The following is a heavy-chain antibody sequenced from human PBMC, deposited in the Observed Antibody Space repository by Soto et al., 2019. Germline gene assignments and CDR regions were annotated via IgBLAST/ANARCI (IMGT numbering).Heavy chain of an antibody. CDR1: GDSISSGGYS. J-gene: IGHJ4*02. CDR2: IYQSGST. V-gene: IGHV4-30-2*01. CDR3: ARVRRIRYFDY. Sequence: SETLSLTCAVSGDSISSGGYSWTWIRQPPGKGLEWIGHIYQSGSTLYNPSLESRVAISVDTSKNQFSLKLSSVTAADTAVYYCARVRRIRYFDYWGQGTLVTVSS. D-gene: IGHD3-9*01.